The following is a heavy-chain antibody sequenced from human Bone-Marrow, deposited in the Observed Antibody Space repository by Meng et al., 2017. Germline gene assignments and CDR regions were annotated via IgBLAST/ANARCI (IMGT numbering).Heavy chain of an antibody. D-gene: IGHD1-14*01. V-gene: IGHV4-4*02. J-gene: IGHJ4*02. Sequence: QVRLQESGPGRVKPAGTLSRTCAASGGSISSSNWWSWVRQPPGKGLEWIGKIYHSGITIYNPSLKSRVTMSVGNSKNQFSLKLNSMTAADTAVYYCARDPTGGEDHQRVWGQGTLVTVSS. CDR2: IYHSGIT. CDR1: GGSISSSNW. CDR3: ARDPTGGEDHQRV.